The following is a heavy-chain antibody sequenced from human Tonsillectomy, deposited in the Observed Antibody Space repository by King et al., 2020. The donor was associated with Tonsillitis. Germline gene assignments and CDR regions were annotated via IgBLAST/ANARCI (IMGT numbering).Heavy chain of an antibody. Sequence: QLQESGPGLVKPSETLSLTCTVSGGSISSSSYYWGWIRQPPGKGLEWIGSIYYSGSIYYNPSLKSRVTISVDTSKNQFSLKLSSVTAADTAVYYCARGPGGTHDYWGQGTLVTVSS. V-gene: IGHV4-39*07. J-gene: IGHJ4*02. CDR1: GGSISSSSYY. CDR2: IYYSGSI. D-gene: IGHD3-16*01. CDR3: ARGPGGTHDY.